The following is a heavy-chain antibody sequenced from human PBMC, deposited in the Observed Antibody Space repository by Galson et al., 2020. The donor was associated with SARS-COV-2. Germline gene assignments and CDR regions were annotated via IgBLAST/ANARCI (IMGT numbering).Heavy chain of an antibody. V-gene: IGHV1-24*01. CDR1: GDTLTEFS. J-gene: IGHJ1*01. Sequence: GESLKISCKVSGDTLTEFSMNWVRRAPGKGLEWMGGFDREDGEPTYAQKFQDRVTMTEDTSTDTAYMELSGLRSEDTAVYYCATGARDYGGFLAKYLQHWGQGTPVTVSS. D-gene: IGHD4-17*01. CDR2: FDREDGEP. CDR3: ATGARDYGGFLAKYLQH.